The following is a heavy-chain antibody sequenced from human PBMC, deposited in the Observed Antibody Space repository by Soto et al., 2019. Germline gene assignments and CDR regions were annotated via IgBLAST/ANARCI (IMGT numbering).Heavy chain of an antibody. CDR3: GREGSHSSYNFAIGNQLWSFDR. Sequence: SETLSLTCTVYRGSANTFHSGWVRHPAGKGLGWIGRIFPNGHTDYSPSLKTRVPLSVDTSKDQLSLSWASLTPGEMAVYSCGREGSHSSYNFAIGNQLWSFDRWGQGHPVNVSS. CDR1: RGSANTFH. V-gene: IGHV4-4*07. J-gene: IGHJ5*02. D-gene: IGHD1-1*01. CDR2: IFPNGHT.